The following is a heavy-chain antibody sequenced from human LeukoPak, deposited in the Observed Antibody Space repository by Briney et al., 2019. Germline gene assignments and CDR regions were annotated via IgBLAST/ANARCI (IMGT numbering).Heavy chain of an antibody. CDR2: INPNSGGT. J-gene: IGHJ5*02. D-gene: IGHD2-2*01. V-gene: IGHV1-2*02. CDR1: GYTFTCYY. CDR3: AISGLVVVPAALINWFDP. Sequence: ASVKVSCKASGYTFTCYYMHWVGQAPGQGLEWMGWINPNSGGTDYAQKFPGRVTMTRDTSISTPYTELSKMRSDETAVYYCAISGLVVVPAALINWFDPWGQGTLVTVSS.